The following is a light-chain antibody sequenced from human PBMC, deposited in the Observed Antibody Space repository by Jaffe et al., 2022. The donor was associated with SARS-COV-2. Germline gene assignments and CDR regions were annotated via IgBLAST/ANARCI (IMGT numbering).Light chain of an antibody. Sequence: QSVLTQPPSVSGAPGQRVTISCTGSSSNIGAGLDVHWYQQLPGTAPKVLIYGNDNRPSGVPDRFSGSKSGTSASLAITGLQAEDEADYYCQSYDSSLSAVVFGGGTKLTVL. CDR1: SSNIGAGLD. V-gene: IGLV1-40*01. CDR2: GND. J-gene: IGLJ2*01. CDR3: QSYDSSLSAVV.